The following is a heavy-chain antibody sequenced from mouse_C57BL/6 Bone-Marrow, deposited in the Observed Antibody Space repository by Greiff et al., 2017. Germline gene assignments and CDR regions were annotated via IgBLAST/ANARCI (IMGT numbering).Heavy chain of an antibody. CDR1: GYTFTSYT. CDR2: INPSSGYT. Sequence: VQLQQSGAELARPGASVKMSCKASGYTFTSYTMHWVKQRPGQGLEWIGYINPSSGYTKYNQKFKDKATLTADKSSSTAYMQLSSLTSEDYAAYYCARGEGDSSWFAYWGKGTLVTVSA. CDR3: ARGEGDSSWFAY. J-gene: IGHJ3*01. V-gene: IGHV1-4*01. D-gene: IGHD2-13*01.